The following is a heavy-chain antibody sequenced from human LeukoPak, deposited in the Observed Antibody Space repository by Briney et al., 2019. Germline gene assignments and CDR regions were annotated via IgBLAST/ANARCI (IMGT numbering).Heavy chain of an antibody. V-gene: IGHV1-2*02. CDR3: ARGRLTKRESYRYYFDY. Sequence: ASVKVSCKASGYTFTGYYMHWVRQAPGQGLEWMGWINPNRGGTNYAQKFQGRVTMTRDTSISTAYMELSRLRSDDTAVYYCARGRLTKRESYRYYFDYWGQGTLVTVSS. CDR1: GYTFTGYY. D-gene: IGHD1-26*01. CDR2: INPNRGGT. J-gene: IGHJ4*02.